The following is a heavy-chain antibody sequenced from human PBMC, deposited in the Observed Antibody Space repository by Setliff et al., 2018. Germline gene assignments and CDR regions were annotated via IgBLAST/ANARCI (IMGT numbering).Heavy chain of an antibody. CDR1: GDSFSDYY. V-gene: IGHV4-34*01. J-gene: IGHJ3*02. D-gene: IGHD6-13*01. Sequence: SETLSLTCAVYGDSFSDYYWSWIRQPPGKGLEWIEEINHRGSTNYSPSLRSRVTMSVDTSKKQLSLKLSSVTAADTAVYYCARLWWPYSSRWYTGAMTLPYAFDIWGQGTMVTVSS. CDR3: ARLWWPYSSRWYTGAMTLPYAFDI. CDR2: INHRGST.